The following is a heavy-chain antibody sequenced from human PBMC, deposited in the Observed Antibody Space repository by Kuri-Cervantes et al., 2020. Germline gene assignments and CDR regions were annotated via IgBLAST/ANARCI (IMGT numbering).Heavy chain of an antibody. CDR1: GYSISSGYY. V-gene: IGHV4-38-2*02. D-gene: IGHD7-27*01. CDR2: IYHSGST. CDR3: AREMTQNWGSLYFQHYYYYGMDV. J-gene: IGHJ6*02. Sequence: ESLKISCAVSGYSISSGYYWGWIRPPPGKGLEWIGSIYHSGSTYYNPSLKSRVTISVDTSKKQFSLKLSSVTAADTAVYYCAREMTQNWGSLYFQHYYYYGMDVWGQGTTVTVSS.